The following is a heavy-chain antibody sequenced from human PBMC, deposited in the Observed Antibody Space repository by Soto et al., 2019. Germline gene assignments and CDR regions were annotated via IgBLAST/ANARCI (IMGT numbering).Heavy chain of an antibody. Sequence: GGSVRLSWAASGFTFSSYSMNWVRQAPGKGLEWVSYISSSSSTIYYADSVKGRFTISRDNAKNSLYLQMNSLRAEDTAVYYCARDRSVAAAGTDYYMDVWGKGATVTVSS. J-gene: IGHJ6*03. CDR2: ISSSSSTI. CDR1: GFTFSSYS. V-gene: IGHV3-48*01. D-gene: IGHD6-13*01. CDR3: ARDRSVAAAGTDYYMDV.